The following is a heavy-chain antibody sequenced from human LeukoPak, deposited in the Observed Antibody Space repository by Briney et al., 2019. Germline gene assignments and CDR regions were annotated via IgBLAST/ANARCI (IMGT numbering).Heavy chain of an antibody. D-gene: IGHD1-26*01. V-gene: IGHV3-9*01. CDR2: ISWNSGVT. Sequence: GGSLRLSCVASGFSLEDYAMHWVRQAPGKGLEWVSGISWNSGVTGYADSVRGRFTIYRDNAKNSLYLQMHSLRVEDTALYYCPKDCGISPNYYMDVWGKGTTVTVSS. CDR1: GFSLEDYA. CDR3: PKDCGISPNYYMDV. J-gene: IGHJ6*03.